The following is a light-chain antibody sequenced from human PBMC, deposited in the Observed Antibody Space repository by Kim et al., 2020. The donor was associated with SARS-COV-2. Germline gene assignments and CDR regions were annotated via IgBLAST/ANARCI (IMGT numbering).Light chain of an antibody. Sequence: GQRVSISCSGSHSNIGSSCVYWSQQFPGTAPKLLIYRSNQRPSGVPDRFSGSRSGTSASLAISGLRSEDEADYYCAAWDGSLSALVFGGGTQLTVL. CDR2: RSN. CDR1: HSNIGSSC. V-gene: IGLV1-47*01. CDR3: AAWDGSLSALV. J-gene: IGLJ3*02.